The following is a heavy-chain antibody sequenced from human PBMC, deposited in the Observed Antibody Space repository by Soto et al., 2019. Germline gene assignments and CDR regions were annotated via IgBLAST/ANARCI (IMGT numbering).Heavy chain of an antibody. CDR3: ARDLSIADSGGGKKHYYYYGMGV. J-gene: IGHJ6*02. Sequence: SETLSLTCAVSGGAIRSSNWWSWVRQPPGKGLEWIGEIYHSGSTNYNPSLKSRVTISVDKSKNQFSLKLSSVTAADTAVYYCARDLSIADSGGGKKHYYYYGMGVWGQGTTVP. CDR2: IYHSGST. V-gene: IGHV4-4*02. D-gene: IGHD6-6*01. CDR1: GGAIRSSNW.